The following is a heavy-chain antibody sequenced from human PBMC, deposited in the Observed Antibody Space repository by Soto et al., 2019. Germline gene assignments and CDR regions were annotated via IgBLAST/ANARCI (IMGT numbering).Heavy chain of an antibody. CDR2: INSDGSVS. J-gene: IGHJ6*03. V-gene: IGHV3-74*02. Sequence: EVQLVESGGGLVQPGGSLRLSCAASGFTFSNYWMYWVRQAPGKGLEWVSRINSDGSVSSHADSVKGRLTISRDNVKNTLYLPMDSLRAEVSAVYYCARGDCVGVTCYSLAGYFYYYMDVWGKGTPVTVFS. CDR1: GFTFSNYW. D-gene: IGHD2-15*01. CDR3: ARGDCVGVTCYSLAGYFYYYMDV.